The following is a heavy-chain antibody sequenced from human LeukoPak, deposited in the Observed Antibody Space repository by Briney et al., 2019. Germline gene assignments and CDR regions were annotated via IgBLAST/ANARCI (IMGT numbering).Heavy chain of an antibody. V-gene: IGHV1-24*01. Sequence: GASVKVPCKVSGYTLTELSMHWVRQAPGKGLEWMGGFDPEDGETIYAQKFQGRVTMTEDTSTDTAYMELSSLRSEDTAVYYCATALGSTRWFDPWGQGTLVTVSS. CDR3: ATALGSTRWFDP. D-gene: IGHD2-2*01. J-gene: IGHJ5*02. CDR2: FDPEDGET. CDR1: GYTLTELS.